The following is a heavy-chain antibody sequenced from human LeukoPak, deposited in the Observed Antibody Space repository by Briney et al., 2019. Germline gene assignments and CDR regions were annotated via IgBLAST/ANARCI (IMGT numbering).Heavy chain of an antibody. CDR1: GGSFSGYY. Sequence: PSETLSLTCGVYGGSFSGYYWSWIRQPPGKGLEWIGEISPSGSTYYNPSLKSRVTISVDTSKKQFSLNLSSVTAADTAVYYCARHELGIVGATKVNWFDPWGQGTLVTVSS. CDR2: ISPSGST. J-gene: IGHJ5*02. V-gene: IGHV4-34*01. CDR3: ARHELGIVGATKVNWFDP. D-gene: IGHD1-26*01.